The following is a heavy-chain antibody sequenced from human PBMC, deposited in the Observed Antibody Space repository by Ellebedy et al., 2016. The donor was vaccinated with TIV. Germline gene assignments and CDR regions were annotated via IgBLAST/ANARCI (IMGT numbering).Heavy chain of an antibody. Sequence: GGSLRLSCAASGFTSSNYWMNWVRQAPGKGLEWVASIKHDGGQKYYVDSVKGRFSISRDNAKNSLYLQMNSLRAEDTAVYYCARDQWLGRAYYFDSWGQGTLVTVSS. V-gene: IGHV3-7*03. J-gene: IGHJ4*02. D-gene: IGHD6-19*01. CDR2: IKHDGGQK. CDR1: GFTSSNYW. CDR3: ARDQWLGRAYYFDS.